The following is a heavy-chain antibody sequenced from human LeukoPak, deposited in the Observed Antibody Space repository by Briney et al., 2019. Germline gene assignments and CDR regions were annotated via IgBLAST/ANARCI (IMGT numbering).Heavy chain of an antibody. CDR3: TTELGVAPFDY. V-gene: IGHV3-15*01. Sequence: GGSLRLSCAASGFTFSNAWMSWVRQAPGKGLEWVGRIKSKTYGGTTDYAAPVKGRFTISRDDSKNTLYLQMNSLKTEDTAVYYCTTELGVAPFDYWGQGTLVTVSS. CDR2: IKSKTYGGTT. CDR1: GFTFSNAW. D-gene: IGHD6-13*01. J-gene: IGHJ4*02.